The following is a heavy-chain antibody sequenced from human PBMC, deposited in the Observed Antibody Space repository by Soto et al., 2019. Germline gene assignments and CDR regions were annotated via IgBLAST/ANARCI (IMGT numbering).Heavy chain of an antibody. D-gene: IGHD3-22*01. CDR2: TYYRSKWYN. Sequence: SQTLSLTCAISGDSVSINSAAWNWIRQSPSRGLEWLGRTYYRSKWYNDYAVSVKSRITINPDTSKNQFSLQLNSVTPEDTAVYYCARESYYDSSGYYPDYYYYGMDVWGQGTTVTVSS. V-gene: IGHV6-1*01. CDR1: GDSVSINSAA. CDR3: ARESYYDSSGYYPDYYYYGMDV. J-gene: IGHJ6*02.